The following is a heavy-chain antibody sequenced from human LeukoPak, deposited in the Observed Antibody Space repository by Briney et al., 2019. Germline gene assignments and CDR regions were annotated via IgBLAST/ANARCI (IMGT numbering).Heavy chain of an antibody. CDR3: ARAYYDFRSGYYRSWFDP. Sequence: GASVKVSCKASGYTFTGYYMHWVRQAPGQGLEWMGWINPNSGGTNYAQKFQGRVTMTRDTSISTAYMELSRLRSDDTAVYYCARAYYDFRSGYYRSWFDPWGQGTLVTVSS. V-gene: IGHV1-2*02. J-gene: IGHJ5*02. CDR2: INPNSGGT. D-gene: IGHD3-3*01. CDR1: GYTFTGYY.